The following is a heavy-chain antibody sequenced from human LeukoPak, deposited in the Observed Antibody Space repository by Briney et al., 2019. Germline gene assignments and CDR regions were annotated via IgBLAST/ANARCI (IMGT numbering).Heavy chain of an antibody. CDR1: GYTFTGYY. J-gene: IGHJ4*02. CDR3: ARGMYYDFWSGYGDY. CDR2: INPNSGGT. Sequence: ASVKVSCKASGYTFTGYYMHWVRQAPGQGLEWMGWINPNSGGTNYAQKFQGGVTMTRDTSISTAYMELSRLRSDDTAVYYCARGMYYDFWSGYGDYWGQGTLVTVSS. D-gene: IGHD3-3*01. V-gene: IGHV1-2*02.